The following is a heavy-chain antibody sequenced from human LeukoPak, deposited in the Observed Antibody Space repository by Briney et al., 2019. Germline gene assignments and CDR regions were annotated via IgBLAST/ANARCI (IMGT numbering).Heavy chain of an antibody. Sequence: PGGSLRLSCAASGFTFSSYGMSWVRQAPGQGLEWVSGMSDSGLSTYYADSVKGRFTISRDNSKNTLYLQMNSLRAEDTAVYYCAKDRNDFWPPVPGLRVQGTLVTVSS. CDR2: MSDSGLST. D-gene: IGHD3-3*01. V-gene: IGHV3-23*01. J-gene: IGHJ1*01. CDR1: GFTFSSYG. CDR3: AKDRNDFWPPVPGL.